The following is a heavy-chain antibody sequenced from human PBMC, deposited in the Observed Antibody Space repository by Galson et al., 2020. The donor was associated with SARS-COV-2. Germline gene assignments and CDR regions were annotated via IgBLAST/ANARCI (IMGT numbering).Heavy chain of an antibody. CDR2: IYYSGST. Sequence: SETLSLTCTVSGGSISSYYWSWIRQPPGKGLEWIGYIYYSGSTNYNPSLKSRVTISVDTSKNQFSLKLSSVTAADTAVYYCARGRLVGYGHYYYGMDVWGQGTTVTVSS. CDR3: ARGRLVGYGHYYYGMDV. V-gene: IGHV4-59*13. D-gene: IGHD5-18*01. CDR1: GGSISSYY. J-gene: IGHJ6*02.